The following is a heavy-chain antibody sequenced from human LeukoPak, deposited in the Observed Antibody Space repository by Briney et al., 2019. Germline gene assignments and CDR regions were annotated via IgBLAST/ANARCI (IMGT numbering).Heavy chain of an antibody. J-gene: IGHJ4*02. D-gene: IGHD2-2*01. CDR1: GFTFSSYA. CDR2: ISGSGGST. V-gene: IGHV3-23*01. CDR3: AKDLWGYCSSTSCYYEDDY. Sequence: PGGSLRLSCAASGFTFSSYAMSWVRQAPGKGPEWFSAISGSGGSTYYADSVKGRFTISRDNSKNTLYLQMNSLRAEDTAVYYCAKDLWGYCSSTSCYYEDDYWGQGTLVTVSS.